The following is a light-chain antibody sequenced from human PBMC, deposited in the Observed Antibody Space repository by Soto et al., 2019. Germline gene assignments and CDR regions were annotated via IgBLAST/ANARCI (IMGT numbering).Light chain of an antibody. CDR2: EAS. J-gene: IGKJ3*01. Sequence: DIQMTQSPSTLSASIGERVTFTCRASQDIGDSLAWYQQKARKAPKLLIYEASTLEAGVPSRFSGSGSGTDFTRTISSLQPDDLATYYCQQYNSDSSVGPGTTVEVK. CDR3: QQYNSDSS. V-gene: IGKV1-5*01. CDR1: QDIGDS.